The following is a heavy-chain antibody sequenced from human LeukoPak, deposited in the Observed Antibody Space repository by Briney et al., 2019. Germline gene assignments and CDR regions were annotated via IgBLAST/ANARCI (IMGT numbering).Heavy chain of an antibody. CDR2: ISSSSSYI. D-gene: IGHD2-2*01. V-gene: IGHV3-21*01. CDR3: ARARDCSSTSCYASYFDY. CDR1: GFTLSTYT. J-gene: IGHJ4*02. Sequence: GGSLRLSCTASGFTLSTYTMSWVRQAPGKGLEWVSSISSSSSYIYYADSVKGRFTISRDNAKNSLYLQMNSLRAEDTAVYYCARARDCSSTSCYASYFDYWGQGTLVTVSS.